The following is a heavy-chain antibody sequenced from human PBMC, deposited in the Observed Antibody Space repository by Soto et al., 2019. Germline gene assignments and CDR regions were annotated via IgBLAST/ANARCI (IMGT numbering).Heavy chain of an antibody. CDR3: ARGRMTTVTPWDCMDV. CDR2: IIPIFGTA. J-gene: IGHJ6*01. Sequence: QVQLVQSGAEVKKPGSSVKVSCKASGGTFSSYAISLVRHAPGQGLEWMGGIIPIFGTANYAQKFQGRVTITEDESTSTAYMELSSLRSEDTAVYYCARGRMTTVTPWDCMDVWGQGTTVTVSS. CDR1: GGTFSSYA. D-gene: IGHD4-4*01. V-gene: IGHV1-69*12.